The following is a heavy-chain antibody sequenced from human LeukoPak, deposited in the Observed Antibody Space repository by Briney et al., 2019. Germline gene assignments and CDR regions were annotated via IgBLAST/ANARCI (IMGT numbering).Heavy chain of an antibody. D-gene: IGHD3-9*01. J-gene: IGHJ4*02. CDR3: ATGTGGYYDILTGYSAG. Sequence: SVKVSCKASGGTFSSYAISWVRQAPGQGLEWMGGIIPIFGTANYAQKFQGRVTITTDESTSTAYMELSSLRSEDTAVYYCATGTGGYYDILTGYSAGWGQGTLVTVSS. CDR2: IIPIFGTA. CDR1: GGTFSSYA. V-gene: IGHV1-69*05.